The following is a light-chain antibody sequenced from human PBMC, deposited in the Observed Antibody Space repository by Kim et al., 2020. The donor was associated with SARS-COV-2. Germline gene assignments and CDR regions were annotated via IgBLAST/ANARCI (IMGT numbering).Light chain of an antibody. CDR2: AAS. CDR3: QKYNSAPWT. J-gene: IGKJ1*01. CDR1: QGMTNS. V-gene: IGKV1-27*01. Sequence: GPIGDGATITCRASQGMTNSLAWYQQKPGKGPQLLFCAASALQSRVPSRFSGSGAETDFTLPISSLQPEDVATYYSQKYNSAPWTFGQRTTVEI.